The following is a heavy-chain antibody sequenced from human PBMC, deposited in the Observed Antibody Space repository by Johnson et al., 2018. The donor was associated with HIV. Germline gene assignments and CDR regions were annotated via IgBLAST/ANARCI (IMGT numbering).Heavy chain of an antibody. J-gene: IGHJ3*02. CDR2: ISYDGSNK. D-gene: IGHD6-13*01. CDR1: GFTFSSYA. V-gene: IGHV3-30*04. Sequence: QVLLVESGGGLVQPGGSLRLSCAASGFTFSSYAMHWVRQAPGKGLEWVAVISYDGSNKYYADSVKGRFTISRDNSKNTLYLQMNSLRAEDTAVYYCARDESSRLQLTGNDAFDIWGQGTMVTVSS. CDR3: ARDESSRLQLTGNDAFDI.